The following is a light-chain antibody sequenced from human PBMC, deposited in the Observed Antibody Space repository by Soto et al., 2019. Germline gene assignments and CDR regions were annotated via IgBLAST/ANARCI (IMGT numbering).Light chain of an antibody. V-gene: IGKV3-11*01. Sequence: EIVLTQSPATPSFSAGERATLSCRDSQSVSSSLAWYQQKPGQAPRLLIYDASNRATGIPARFSGSGSGTDFTLTISSLEPEDFAVYYCQQRSNWPPSLTFGGGTKVDI. CDR3: QQRSNWPPSLT. CDR1: QSVSSS. CDR2: DAS. J-gene: IGKJ4*01.